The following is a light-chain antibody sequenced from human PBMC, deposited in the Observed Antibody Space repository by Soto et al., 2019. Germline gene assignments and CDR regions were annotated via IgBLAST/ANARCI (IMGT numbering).Light chain of an antibody. V-gene: IGLV1-40*01. CDR3: QSYDSSLSGFYV. Sequence: QSVLTQPPSVSGAPGQRVTISCTGSSSNIGAGYDVHWYQQLPGTAPKLLIYGNSNRPSGVPDRFSGSKPGTSASLAITGLQAEDEADYYCQSYDSSLSGFYVFGTWTKVTVL. J-gene: IGLJ1*01. CDR1: SSNIGAGYD. CDR2: GNS.